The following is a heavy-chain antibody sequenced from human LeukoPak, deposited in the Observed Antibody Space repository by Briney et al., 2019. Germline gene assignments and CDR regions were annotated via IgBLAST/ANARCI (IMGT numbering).Heavy chain of an antibody. Sequence: PSETLSLTCTVSGGSISSGGYYWSWIRQHPGKGLEWIGYIYYSGSTYYNPSLKSRVTISVDTSKNQFSLKLSSVTAADTAVYYCARDKDSSGYWDHWFDPWGQGTLVTVSS. D-gene: IGHD3-22*01. J-gene: IGHJ5*02. CDR1: GGSISSGGYY. CDR3: ARDKDSSGYWDHWFDP. V-gene: IGHV4-31*03. CDR2: IYYSGST.